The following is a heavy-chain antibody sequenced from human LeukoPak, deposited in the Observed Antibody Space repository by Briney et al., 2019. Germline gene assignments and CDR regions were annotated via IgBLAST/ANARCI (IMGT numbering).Heavy chain of an antibody. CDR3: ARSRYCSSTSCPGWFDP. CDR2: INHSGST. J-gene: IGHJ5*02. D-gene: IGHD2-2*01. CDR1: GGFFSGDY. V-gene: IGHV4-34*01. Sequence: SETLSLTCAVDGGFFSGDYWSWIRQPPGKGLEWIGEINHSGSTNYNPSLKSRVTISVDTSKNQYSLKLSSVTAADTAVYYCARSRYCSSTSCPGWFDPWGQGTLVTVSS.